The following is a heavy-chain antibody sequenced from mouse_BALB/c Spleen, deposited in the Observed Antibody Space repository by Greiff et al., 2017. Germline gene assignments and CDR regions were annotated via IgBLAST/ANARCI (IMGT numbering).Heavy chain of an antibody. CDR3: ARLQWYFDV. V-gene: IGHV5-12-1*01. CDR2: ISSGGGST. Sequence: EVKLVESGGGLVKPGGSLKLSCAASGFAFSSYDMSWVRQTPEKRLEWVAYISSGGGSTYYPDTVKGRFTISRDNAKNTLYLQMSSLKSEDTAMYYCARLQWYFDVWGAGTTVTVSS. CDR1: GFAFSSYD. J-gene: IGHJ1*01.